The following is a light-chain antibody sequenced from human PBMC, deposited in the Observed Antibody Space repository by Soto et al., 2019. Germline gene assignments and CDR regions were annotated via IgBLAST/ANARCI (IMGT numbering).Light chain of an antibody. CDR3: QQYSYFAT. Sequence: DIQMTQSPSTLSASVGDRVTITCRASQSISSWLTWYQQKAGQAPKLLIYKASIVESGDPSRFSGSGSGTEFTLPISSLQPDDSATYYCQQYSYFATFGQGTRVEVK. CDR1: QSISSW. V-gene: IGKV1-5*03. J-gene: IGKJ1*01. CDR2: KAS.